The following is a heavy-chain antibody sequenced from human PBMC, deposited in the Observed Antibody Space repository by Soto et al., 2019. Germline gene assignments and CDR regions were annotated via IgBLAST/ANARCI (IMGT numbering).Heavy chain of an antibody. J-gene: IGHJ6*04. D-gene: IGHD3-3*01. Sequence: SETLSLTCSVSGGSISSSTYYWGWIRQPPGKGLEWIGSIYYSGSTYYNPSLKSRVTISVDTSKNQFSMKLSSVTAADTAVYYCARHHDFWSGYAPQPGVDVWGKGTTVTVSS. CDR1: GGSISSSTYY. V-gene: IGHV4-39*01. CDR3: ARHHDFWSGYAPQPGVDV. CDR2: IYYSGST.